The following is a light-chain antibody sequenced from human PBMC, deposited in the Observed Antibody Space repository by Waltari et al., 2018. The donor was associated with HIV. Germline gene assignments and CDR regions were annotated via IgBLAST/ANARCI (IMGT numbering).Light chain of an antibody. Sequence: EIVLTQSPATLSLSPGERATLSCRASQSVGSYLAWYQQKPGQAPRLLIYDASNRATGIPARFSGSGSGTDFTLTISRLEPEDCAVYYCQQYGSSEGFTFGPGTRVDI. CDR3: QQYGSSEGFT. CDR2: DAS. J-gene: IGKJ3*01. V-gene: IGKV3-11*01. CDR1: QSVGSY.